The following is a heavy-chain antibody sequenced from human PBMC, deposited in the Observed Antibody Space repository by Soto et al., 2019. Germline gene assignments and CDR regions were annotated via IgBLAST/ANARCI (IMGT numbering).Heavy chain of an antibody. CDR3: IKDKWCTSVTCYSYTMDV. CDR1: GFKFCELS. J-gene: IGHJ6*02. Sequence: SLRLSFSALGFKFCELSMPLVQPAPREGLEWVSGITWNSDKIAYAASVKGRFTISRDNAKNSLYLHLTSLRPEDTAFYYCIKDKWCTSVTCYSYTMDVWGQGTTVTVSS. CDR2: ITWNSDKI. V-gene: IGHV3-9*01. D-gene: IGHD2-2*02.